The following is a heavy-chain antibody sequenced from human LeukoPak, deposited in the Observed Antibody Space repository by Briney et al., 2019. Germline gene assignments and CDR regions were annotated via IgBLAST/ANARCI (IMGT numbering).Heavy chain of an antibody. D-gene: IGHD2-15*01. CDR1: GFTFSSYS. J-gene: IGHJ5*02. CDR2: ISSSSSYI. CDR3: ARAKVVVAATHWFDP. Sequence: GGSLRLSCAASGFTFSSYSMNWVRQAPGKGLEWVSSISSSSSYINYADSVKGRFTISRDNAKNSLYLQMNSLRAEDTAVYYCARAKVVVAATHWFDPWGQGTLVTVSS. V-gene: IGHV3-21*01.